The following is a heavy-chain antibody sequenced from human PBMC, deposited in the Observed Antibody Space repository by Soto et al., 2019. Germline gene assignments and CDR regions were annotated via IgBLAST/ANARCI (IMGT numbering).Heavy chain of an antibody. V-gene: IGHV3-23*01. J-gene: IGHJ6*03. D-gene: IGHD1-26*01. CDR2: ISGSGGST. CDR1: GFTSSSYA. CDR3: AKGIGRRWDGYYYYCIDA. Sequence: EVQLLESGGGLVQPGGSLRLSCVASGFTSSSYAMTWVRQAPGKGLEWVSAISGSGGSTYYADSVKGRCTISRDNSKNALLLQTNSACAEDKALYYCAKGIGRRWDGYYYYCIDAWGKGTTVTAFS.